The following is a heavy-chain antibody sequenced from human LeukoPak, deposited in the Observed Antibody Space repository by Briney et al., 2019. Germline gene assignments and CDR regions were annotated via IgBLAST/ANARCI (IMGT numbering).Heavy chain of an antibody. J-gene: IGHJ6*02. Sequence: GGSLRLSCAASGFTFSSYGMNWVRQAPGKGLEWVSSISSSSSYIYYADSVKGRFTISRDNAKNSLYLQMNSLRAEDTAVYYCARWWGMVTTSYGMDVWGQGTTVTVSS. CDR3: ARWWGMVTTSYGMDV. CDR2: ISSSSSYI. D-gene: IGHD2-8*02. V-gene: IGHV3-21*01. CDR1: GFTFSSYG.